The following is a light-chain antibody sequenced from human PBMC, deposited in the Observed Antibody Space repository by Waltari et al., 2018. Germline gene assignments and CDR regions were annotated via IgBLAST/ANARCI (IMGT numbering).Light chain of an antibody. CDR1: RRLSTNV. J-gene: IGLJ3*02. CDR2: VNSDGSH. V-gene: IGLV4-69*01. CDR3: QTGGHGTWV. Sequence: QLVLTQSPSASPSLAASGKLTCTLSRRLSTNVLTRLQQQPEKVPRYLMKVNSDGSHSKGDKIPDRFSGSSSGTEHYLTISSLQSEDEADYYCQTGGHGTWVFGGGTKLTVL.